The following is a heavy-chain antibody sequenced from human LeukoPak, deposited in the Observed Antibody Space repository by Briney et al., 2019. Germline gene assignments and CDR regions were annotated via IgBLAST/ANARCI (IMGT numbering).Heavy chain of an antibody. CDR1: GGSISSSGHY. CDR3: ARHQGLAWSGYYMGY. D-gene: IGHD3-3*01. V-gene: IGHV4-39*01. CDR2: IYHSGST. J-gene: IGHJ4*02. Sequence: SETLSLTCTVSGGSISSSGHYWGWIRRPPGEGLEWVGSIYHSGSTYYNPSLKSRVTISVDTSKNQFSLKLSSVTAADTAVYYCARHQGLAWSGYYMGYWGQGSLVTVSS.